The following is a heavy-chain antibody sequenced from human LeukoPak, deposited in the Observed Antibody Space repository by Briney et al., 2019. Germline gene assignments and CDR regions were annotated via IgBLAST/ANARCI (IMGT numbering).Heavy chain of an antibody. D-gene: IGHD6-6*01. CDR3: AGGPRHFDS. CDR2: ISSSSNYI. Sequence: TTGGSLRLSCAASGFTFSTYEMNWVPQAPGKGLEWVSSISSSSNYIYYADPVKGRFTIYRDNAKNSLYLQMSSLGVEDTAVYCCAGGPRHFDSCGQGTLVTVSS. J-gene: IGHJ5*01. CDR1: GFTFSTYE. V-gene: IGHV3-21*01.